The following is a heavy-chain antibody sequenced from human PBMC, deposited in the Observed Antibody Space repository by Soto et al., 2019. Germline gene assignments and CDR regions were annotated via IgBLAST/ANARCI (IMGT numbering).Heavy chain of an antibody. Sequence: QVQLVESGGGLVKPGGSLRLSCAASGFTFGDYHMSWIRQAPGKGLEWVSYISGSGTTLYYADSVKGRFTISRDNARNSLYVQITSLGAGDTAVYYCARDQDFFDYWGQGALVTVYS. CDR1: GFTFGDYH. J-gene: IGHJ4*02. CDR3: ARDQDFFDY. V-gene: IGHV3-11*01. D-gene: IGHD3-3*01. CDR2: ISGSGTTL.